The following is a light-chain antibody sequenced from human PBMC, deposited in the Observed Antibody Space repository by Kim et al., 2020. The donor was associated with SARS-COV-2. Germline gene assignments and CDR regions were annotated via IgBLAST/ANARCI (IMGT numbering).Light chain of an antibody. CDR1: SGHSTNA. Sequence: ASGKRTCTLSSGHSTNAIAWHQQQPEKGPRYLMKLNSDGSHNKGDGIPDRFSGSSSGAERYLTISSLQSEDEADYYCQTWGTGIWVFGGGTQLTVL. V-gene: IGLV4-69*01. J-gene: IGLJ3*02. CDR2: LNSDGSH. CDR3: QTWGTGIWV.